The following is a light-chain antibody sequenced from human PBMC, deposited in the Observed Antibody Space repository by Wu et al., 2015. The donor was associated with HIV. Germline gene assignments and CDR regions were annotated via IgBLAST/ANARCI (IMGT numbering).Light chain of an antibody. CDR3: QQTYSSPKT. CDR1: QSISSY. CDR2: AAS. J-gene: IGKJ1*01. Sequence: DIQLTQSPSSLSASIGDRVTITCRASQSISSYLNWYQQKPGKVPKLLIYAASNLQSGVPSRFSGSGSRTDFTLTISSLQPEDFATYYCQQTYSSPKTFGQGTKVEIK. V-gene: IGKV1-39*01.